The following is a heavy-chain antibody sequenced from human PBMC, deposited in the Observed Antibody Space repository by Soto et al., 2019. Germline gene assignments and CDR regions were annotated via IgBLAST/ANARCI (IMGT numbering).Heavy chain of an antibody. V-gene: IGHV1-69*02. CDR1: GGTFSSYT. J-gene: IGHJ4*02. CDR2: IIPILGIA. D-gene: IGHD5-18*01. Sequence: SVKVSCKASGGTFSSYTISWVRQAPGQGLEWMGRIIPILGIANYAQKFQGRVTITADKSTSTAYMELSSLRSEDTAVYYCARPRGYSYGFDYWGQGTLVTVSS. CDR3: ARPRGYSYGFDY.